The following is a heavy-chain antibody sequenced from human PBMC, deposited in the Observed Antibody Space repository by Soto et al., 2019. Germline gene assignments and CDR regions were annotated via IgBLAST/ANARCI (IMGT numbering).Heavy chain of an antibody. CDR1: GGSISSGSYY. CDR2: IYYSGTT. Sequence: PSETLSLTCAVSGGSISSGSYYWTWIRQHPGKGLEWIGYIYYSGTTYYNPSLRSRIAISLDTSQNHFSLKLSSVTAADTAMYFCARDSGLDRPGYYYGMDAWGQGTTVTVSS. V-gene: IGHV4-31*11. D-gene: IGHD3-10*01. J-gene: IGHJ6*02. CDR3: ARDSGLDRPGYYYGMDA.